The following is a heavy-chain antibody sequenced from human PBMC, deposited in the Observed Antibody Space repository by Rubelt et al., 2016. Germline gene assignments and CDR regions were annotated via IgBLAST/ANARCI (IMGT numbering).Heavy chain of an antibody. V-gene: IGHV1-18*01. CDR2: ISAYNGNT. J-gene: IGHJ3*02. D-gene: IGHD5-24*01. CDR3: ARRDGYNWDDAFDI. CDR1: GYTFTSYV. Sequence: QVQLVQSGAEVKKPGASVKVSCKASGYTFTSYVISWVRQAPGQGLKWMGWISAYNGNTNYAQKVQGRVTMTTDTSTSNAYRGLRSLRSDDTAVYYCARRDGYNWDDAFDIWGQGTMVTVSS.